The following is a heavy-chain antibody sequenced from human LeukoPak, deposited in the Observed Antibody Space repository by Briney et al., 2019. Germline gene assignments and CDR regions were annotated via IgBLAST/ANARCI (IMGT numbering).Heavy chain of an antibody. CDR1: GGSISSGSYY. CDR3: ARESPPN. Sequence: SETLSLTCTVSGGSISSGSYYWSWIRQPAGKGLEWIGRIYTSGSTNYNPSLKSRVTISVDTSKNQFSLKLSSVTAADTAVYYCARESPPNWGQGTLVTVSS. V-gene: IGHV4-61*02. J-gene: IGHJ4*02. CDR2: IYTSGST.